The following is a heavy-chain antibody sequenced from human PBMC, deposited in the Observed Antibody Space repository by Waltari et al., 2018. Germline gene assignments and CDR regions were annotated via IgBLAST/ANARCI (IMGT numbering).Heavy chain of an antibody. J-gene: IGHJ4*02. CDR3: ARRLLSGSYYYYFDY. CDR2: IYPGYSDT. Sequence: EVQLVQSGAEVKKPGESLKISCKGSGYSFTSYWIGWVRQMPGKGLEWMGIIYPGYSDTRYSPSFQGQVTISADKSISTAYLQWSSLKASDTAMYYCARRLLSGSYYYYFDYWGQGTLVTVSS. CDR1: GYSFTSYW. D-gene: IGHD1-26*01. V-gene: IGHV5-51*01.